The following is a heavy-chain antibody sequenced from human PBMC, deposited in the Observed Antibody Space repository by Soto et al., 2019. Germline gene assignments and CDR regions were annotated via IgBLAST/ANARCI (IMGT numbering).Heavy chain of an antibody. Sequence: GESLKISCEGSGYSFRNYWIGWVRQVPGTGLEWVGIIYPGDSDTIYNPSFQGHVIISADKSISTAYLQWSSLKASDTAIYYCARHDTTDYENSNYHRDAFDIWGQGTLVTVSS. D-gene: IGHD3-22*01. CDR3: ARHDTTDYENSNYHRDAFDI. CDR1: GYSFRNYW. J-gene: IGHJ3*02. V-gene: IGHV5-51*01. CDR2: IYPGDSDT.